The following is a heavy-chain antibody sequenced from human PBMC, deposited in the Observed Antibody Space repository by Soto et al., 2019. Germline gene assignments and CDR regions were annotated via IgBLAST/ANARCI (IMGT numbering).Heavy chain of an antibody. V-gene: IGHV3-30*18. CDR2: ISYDGSDK. D-gene: IGHD5-12*01. CDR1: GFSFSSSG. CDR3: AKDAEPYVDILATIRSGYYYNGMDV. J-gene: IGHJ6*02. Sequence: QVQLVESGGGVVQPGRSLRLSCAASGFSFSSSGMHWVRQAPGKGLEWVAVISYDGSDKYYADSVKGRFTISIDKSKNTLYLQMDSLKPEDTAVYYCAKDAEPYVDILATIRSGYYYNGMDVWGQGTTVTVSS.